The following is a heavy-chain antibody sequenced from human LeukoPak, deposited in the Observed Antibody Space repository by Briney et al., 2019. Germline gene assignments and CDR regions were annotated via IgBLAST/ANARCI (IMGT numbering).Heavy chain of an antibody. CDR2: INPTGTGT. Sequence: ASVKVSCKASGYTFINNCMHWVRQAPGQGLEWVELINPTGTGTLYAQKFQGRVTMTRDMSTSTDYMELSSLRSEDTAVYYCARDNSVGDIAWWFDPWGQGTLVTVSS. CDR3: ARDNSVGDIAWWFDP. J-gene: IGHJ5*02. CDR1: GYTFINNC. V-gene: IGHV1-46*01. D-gene: IGHD3-10*01.